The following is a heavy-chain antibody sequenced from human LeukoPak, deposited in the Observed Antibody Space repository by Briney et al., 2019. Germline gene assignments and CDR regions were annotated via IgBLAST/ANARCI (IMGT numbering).Heavy chain of an antibody. D-gene: IGHD6-19*01. CDR1: GYTFTGYY. J-gene: IGHJ4*02. V-gene: IGHV1-2*02. Sequence: SVKVSCKASGYTFTGYYMHWVRQAPGQGLEWMGWINPNSGGTNYAQKFQGRVTMTRDTSISTAYMELSRLRSDDTAVYYCARDAPKAVVAGTRYVHYYWGQGTLVTVSS. CDR3: ARDAPKAVVAGTRYVHYY. CDR2: INPNSGGT.